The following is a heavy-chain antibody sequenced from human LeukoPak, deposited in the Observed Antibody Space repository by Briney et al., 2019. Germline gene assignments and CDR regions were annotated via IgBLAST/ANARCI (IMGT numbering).Heavy chain of an antibody. CDR3: ARSRDGDYYGMDV. CDR1: GSTFTCYY. Sequence: GASVRVSCKASGSTFTCYYMHWVRQAPGQGLEWMGWINPNSGGTNYAQKFQGWVTMTRDTSISTAYMELSRLRSDDTAVYYCARSRDGDYYGMDVWGKGTTVTVSS. D-gene: IGHD4-17*01. J-gene: IGHJ6*04. CDR2: INPNSGGT. V-gene: IGHV1-2*04.